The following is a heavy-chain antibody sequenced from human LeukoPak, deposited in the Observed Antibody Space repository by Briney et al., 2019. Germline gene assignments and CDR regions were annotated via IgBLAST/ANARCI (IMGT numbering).Heavy chain of an antibody. J-gene: IGHJ5*02. Sequence: SETLSLTCTVSGCSISSGYYWGWIRQPPGKGLEWIGSIYHSGSTYYNPSLKSRVTISVDTSKNQLSRKLSSVTAADTAVYYCASVGRTPQGWWFDPWGQGTLVTVSS. V-gene: IGHV4-38-2*02. CDR1: GCSISSGYY. CDR3: ASVGRTPQGWWFDP. CDR2: IYHSGST. D-gene: IGHD1-1*01.